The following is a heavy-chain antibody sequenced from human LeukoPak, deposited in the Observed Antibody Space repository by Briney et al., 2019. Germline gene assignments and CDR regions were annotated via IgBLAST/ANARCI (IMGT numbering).Heavy chain of an antibody. D-gene: IGHD2-15*01. J-gene: IGHJ4*02. CDR1: VVTFSRYC. CDR2: IECEGSRT. V-gene: IGHV3-74*01. CDR3: VREPYCSGGSCYTSGFDC. Sequence: EGSLRLTCAASVVTFSRYCMHCVRRAPERGVVWVSRIECEGSRTTYEDAVKGRFTISRDNAKNTPYLQMNSLSDDDTAVYYCVREPYCSGGSCYTSGFDCWGQGTLVTVSS.